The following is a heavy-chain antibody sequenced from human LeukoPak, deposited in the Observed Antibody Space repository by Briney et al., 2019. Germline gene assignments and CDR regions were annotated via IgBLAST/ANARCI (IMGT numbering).Heavy chain of an antibody. Sequence: ASVKVSCKASGYTFTGYYVHWVRQAPGQGLEWMGWINPNSGGTNYAQKFQGRVTMTRDTSISTAYMELSRLRSDDTAVYYCSRAGIFGVGPYDYWGQGTLVTVSS. CDR2: INPNSGGT. J-gene: IGHJ4*02. D-gene: IGHD3-3*01. V-gene: IGHV1-2*02. CDR1: GYTFTGYY. CDR3: SRAGIFGVGPYDY.